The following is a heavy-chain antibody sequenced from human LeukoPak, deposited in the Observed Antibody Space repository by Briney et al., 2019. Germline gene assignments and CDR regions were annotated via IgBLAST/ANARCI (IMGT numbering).Heavy chain of an antibody. CDR2: IYHSGST. Sequence: PSETLSLTCAVSGGSISSGGYSWSWIRQPPGKGLEWIGYIYHSGSTYYNPSLKSRVTISVDRSKNQFSLKLSSVTAADTAVYYCARAHSGYDWHWYFDLWGRGTLVTVSS. J-gene: IGHJ2*01. D-gene: IGHD5-12*01. V-gene: IGHV4-30-2*01. CDR1: GGSISSGGYS. CDR3: ARAHSGYDWHWYFDL.